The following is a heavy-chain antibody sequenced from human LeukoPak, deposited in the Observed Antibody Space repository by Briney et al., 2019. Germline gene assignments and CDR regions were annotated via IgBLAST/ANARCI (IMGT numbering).Heavy chain of an antibody. Sequence: GGSLRLSCAASGVTFSSYSMNWVRQAPGKGLEWVSSISSTTTYIYYADSVKGRFTISRDNAKNSLYLQMNSLRAEDTGVYYCARESTEERPGYWGQGTLVTVSS. D-gene: IGHD4-11*01. CDR3: ARESTEERPGY. CDR1: GVTFSSYS. J-gene: IGHJ1*01. V-gene: IGHV3-21*01. CDR2: ISSTTTYI.